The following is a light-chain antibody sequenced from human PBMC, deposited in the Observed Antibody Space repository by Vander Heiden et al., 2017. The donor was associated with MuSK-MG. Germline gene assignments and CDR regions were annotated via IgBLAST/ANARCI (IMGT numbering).Light chain of an antibody. Sequence: LIYASSTLQSGVPSGFSGSGSGTDFTLTISSLQPERLATYYCRKDNSASFTFGHGTKVDIK. CDR2: ASS. J-gene: IGKJ3*01. CDR3: RKDNSASFT. V-gene: IGKV1-27*01.